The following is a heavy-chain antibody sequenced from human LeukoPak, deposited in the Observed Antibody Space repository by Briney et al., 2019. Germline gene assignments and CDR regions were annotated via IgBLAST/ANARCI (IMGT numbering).Heavy chain of an antibody. J-gene: IGHJ4*02. CDR2: ISYDGSNK. CDR1: GFTFSSYA. D-gene: IGHD3-3*01. CDR3: AKDLQVGEWLPSYFDY. Sequence: GGSLRLSCAASGFTFSSYAMHWVRQAPGKGLEWVAVISYDGSNKYYADSVKGRFTISRDNSKNTLYLQMNSLRAEDTAVYYCAKDLQVGEWLPSYFDYWGQGTLVTVSS. V-gene: IGHV3-30*04.